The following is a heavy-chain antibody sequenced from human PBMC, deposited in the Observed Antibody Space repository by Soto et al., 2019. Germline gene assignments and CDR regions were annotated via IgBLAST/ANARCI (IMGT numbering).Heavy chain of an antibody. CDR3: ARARIRPVYAFDS. CDR1: VVSVSSGAYY. J-gene: IGHJ6*02. D-gene: IGHD5-12*01. Sequence: PSETLSLTCTVSVVSVSSGAYYCTWIRQRPGKGLEWIGYIYYSGSTYYSPSLKSRLSISLDTSKNQFSLRLSSVTAADTAMYYCARARIRPVYAFDSWCQGTSVTLSS. CDR2: IYYSGST. V-gene: IGHV4-31*03.